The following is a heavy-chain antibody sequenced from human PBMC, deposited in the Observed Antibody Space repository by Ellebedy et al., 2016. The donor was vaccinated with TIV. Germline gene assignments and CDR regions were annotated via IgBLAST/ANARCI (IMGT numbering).Heavy chain of an antibody. CDR2: VIPMFGTA. D-gene: IGHD3-22*01. V-gene: IGHV1-69*13. CDR3: AREIISMIVVARTYYFDY. Sequence: AASVKVSCKASGGTFSSYAISWVRQAPGQGLEWMGGVIPMFGTANYAQKFQGRVTITADDSTSTAYMELRSLGSEDTAVYYCAREIISMIVVARTYYFDYWGQGTLVTVSS. CDR1: GGTFSSYA. J-gene: IGHJ4*02.